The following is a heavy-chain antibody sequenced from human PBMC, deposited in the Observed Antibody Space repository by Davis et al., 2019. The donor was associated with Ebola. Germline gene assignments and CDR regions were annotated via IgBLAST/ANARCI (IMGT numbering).Heavy chain of an antibody. J-gene: IGHJ6*04. CDR1: GFTFGDYA. CDR3: AKSGLSFGVVKYHYGMDV. D-gene: IGHD3-3*01. V-gene: IGHV3-49*04. CDR2: IRSKAYGGKT. Sequence: GESLKISCTGSGFTFGDYAMNWVRRAPGKGLEWVGFIRSKAYGGKTQYAASVKDRFTISRDNAKNSLYLQMNSLRDEDTAVYYCAKSGLSFGVVKYHYGMDVWGKGTTVTVSS.